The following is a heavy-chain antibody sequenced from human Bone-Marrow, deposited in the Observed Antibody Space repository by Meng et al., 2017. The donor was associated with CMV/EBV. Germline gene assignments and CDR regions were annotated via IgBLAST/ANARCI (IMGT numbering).Heavy chain of an antibody. D-gene: IGHD1-14*01. J-gene: IGHJ4*02. CDR3: ARGRGIWFSPLDY. CDR2: INHSGST. V-gene: IGHV4-34*01. CDR1: GGSFSGYY. Sequence: SETLSLTCAVYGGSFSGYYWSWSRQPPGKGLEWIGEINHSGSTNYNPSLKSRVTISVDTSKNQFSLKLSSVTAADTAVYYCARGRGIWFSPLDYWGQGTLVTVSS.